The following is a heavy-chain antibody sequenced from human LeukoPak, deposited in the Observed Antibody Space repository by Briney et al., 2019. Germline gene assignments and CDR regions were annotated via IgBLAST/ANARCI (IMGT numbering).Heavy chain of an antibody. Sequence: GGSLRLSCAASGFTFSSYGMHWVRQAPGKGLEWVAFIRYDGSNKYYADSVKGRFTISRGNSKNTLYLQMNSLRAEDTAVYYCAKDPIRTMVRGVPTGYWGQGTLVTVSS. V-gene: IGHV3-30*02. CDR3: AKDPIRTMVRGVPTGY. CDR2: IRYDGSNK. D-gene: IGHD3-10*01. J-gene: IGHJ4*02. CDR1: GFTFSSYG.